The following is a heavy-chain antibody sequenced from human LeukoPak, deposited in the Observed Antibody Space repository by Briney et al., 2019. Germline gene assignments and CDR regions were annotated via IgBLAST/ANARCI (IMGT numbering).Heavy chain of an antibody. V-gene: IGHV4-39*07. J-gene: IGHJ6*03. CDR2: IYYSGST. Sequence: SETLSLTCTVSGGSISSSTYYWGWIRQPPGKGLEWIGSIYYSGSTYYNPSLKSRVTISVDTSKNQFSLKLSSVSAADTAVYYCARDYYYYYMDVWGKGTTVTVSS. CDR1: GGSISSSTYY. CDR3: ARDYYYYYMDV.